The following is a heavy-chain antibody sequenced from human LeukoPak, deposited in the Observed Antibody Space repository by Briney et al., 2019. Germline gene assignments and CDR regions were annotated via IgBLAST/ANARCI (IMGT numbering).Heavy chain of an antibody. V-gene: IGHV3-23*01. D-gene: IGHD6-19*01. CDR3: AKTGISGWYFDY. Sequence: PGGSLRLSCAASGFTLSGYAMTWVRQAPGKGLEWVSIIIYSGAVTHYADSVKGRFTISRDNSKNTLYLQMDSLRVEDTAVYYCAKTGISGWYFDYWGQGTPVTVSS. J-gene: IGHJ4*02. CDR2: IIYSGAVT. CDR1: GFTLSGYA.